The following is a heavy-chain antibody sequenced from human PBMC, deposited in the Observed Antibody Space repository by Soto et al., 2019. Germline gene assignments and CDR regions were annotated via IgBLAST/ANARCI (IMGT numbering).Heavy chain of an antibody. CDR3: ARGGNGYENWPPYYYYGMDV. Sequence: GGSLRLSCAASGFTFDSYWMTWVRQAPGKGLEWVAHIKQDGGQTYYVDSVKGRFTISRDNAKTSLYLQMNSLRAEDTSVYFCARGGNGYENWPPYYYYGMDVWGQGITVTVSS. D-gene: IGHD5-12*01. J-gene: IGHJ6*02. V-gene: IGHV3-7*01. CDR1: GFTFDSYW. CDR2: IKQDGGQT.